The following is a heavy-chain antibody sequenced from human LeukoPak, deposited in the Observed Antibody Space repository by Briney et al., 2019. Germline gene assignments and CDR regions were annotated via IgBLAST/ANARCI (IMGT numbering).Heavy chain of an antibody. J-gene: IGHJ4*02. CDR3: ARQDVYGDSYYFDY. Sequence: SETLSLTCAVYGGSFSGYYWSWIRQPAGKGLEWIGRIYTSGSTNYNPSLKSRVTMSVDTSKNQFSLKLSSVTAADTAVYYCARQDVYGDSYYFDYWGQGTLVTVSS. CDR2: IYTSGST. D-gene: IGHD4-17*01. V-gene: IGHV4-59*10. CDR1: GGSFSGYY.